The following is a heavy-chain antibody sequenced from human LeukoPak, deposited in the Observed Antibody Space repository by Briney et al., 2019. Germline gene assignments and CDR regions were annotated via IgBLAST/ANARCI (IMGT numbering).Heavy chain of an antibody. V-gene: IGHV6-1*01. D-gene: IGHD3-22*01. Sequence: SQTLSLTCAISGDSVSSDSASWNWIRQSPPRGHEWLGRTYYRSKWFNDYAVSVKSRITINPDTSKNKFSLQLNSVTPEDTAVYYCGREHSSGYNEYWGQGTLVTVSS. J-gene: IGHJ4*02. CDR3: GREHSSGYNEY. CDR1: GDSVSSDSAS. CDR2: TYYRSKWFN.